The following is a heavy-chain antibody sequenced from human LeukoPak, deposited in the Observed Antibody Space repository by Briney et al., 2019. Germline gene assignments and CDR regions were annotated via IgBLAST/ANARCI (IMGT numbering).Heavy chain of an antibody. CDR2: IYYSGST. J-gene: IGHJ4*02. CDR1: GGSISSSSYY. V-gene: IGHV4-39*01. D-gene: IGHD6-13*01. CDR3: ASSPNRADSFNY. Sequence: SETLSLTCTVSGGSISSSSYYWGWIRQPPGKGLEWIGSIYYSGSTYYNPSLKSRVTISVDTSKNQFSLKLSSVTAADTAVYYCASSPNRADSFNYWGQGTLVTVSS.